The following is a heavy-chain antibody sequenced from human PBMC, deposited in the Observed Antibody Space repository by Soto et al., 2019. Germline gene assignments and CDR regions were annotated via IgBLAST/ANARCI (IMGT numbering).Heavy chain of an antibody. CDR2: IYWNDDK. D-gene: IGHD5-18*01. V-gene: IGHV2-5*04. CDR1: GFSLSTSGVG. J-gene: IGHJ4*02. Sequence: SGPTLVNPTQTLTLTCTFSGFSLSTSGVGVGWIRQPPGEALEWLALIYWNDDKRYSPSLRSRLTITKDTSKNQVVLTMTNVDREKTGTYYCVESEDNYGYCDYCDYWGQGTLVTVSS. CDR3: VESEDNYGYCDYCDY.